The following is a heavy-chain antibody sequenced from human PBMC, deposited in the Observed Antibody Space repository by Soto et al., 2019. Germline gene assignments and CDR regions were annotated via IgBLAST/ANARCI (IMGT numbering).Heavy chain of an antibody. CDR3: ARDSKAAMAFDI. J-gene: IGHJ3*02. CDR1: GGSISSYY. V-gene: IGHV4-59*01. D-gene: IGHD6-25*01. CDR2: IYYSGST. Sequence: GPGPSSASETLSLTCTVSGGSISSYYWSWIRQPPGKGLEWIGYIYYSGSTNYNPSLKSRVTISVDTSKNQFSLKLSSVTAADTAVYYCARDSKAAMAFDIWGQGTMVTVS.